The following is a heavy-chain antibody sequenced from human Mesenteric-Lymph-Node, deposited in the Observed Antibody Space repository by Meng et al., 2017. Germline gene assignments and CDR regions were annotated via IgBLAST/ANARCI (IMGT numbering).Heavy chain of an antibody. J-gene: IGHJ3*02. CDR3: ASRKYYYDSSGYLDAFDI. CDR2: IIPIFGTA. D-gene: IGHD3-22*01. Sequence: SVKVSCKASGGTFSSYAISWVRQAPGQGLEWMGGIIPIFGTANYAQKSQGRVTITADKSTSTAYMELSSLRSEDTAVYYCASRKYYYDSSGYLDAFDIWGQGTMVTVSS. V-gene: IGHV1-69*06. CDR1: GGTFSSYA.